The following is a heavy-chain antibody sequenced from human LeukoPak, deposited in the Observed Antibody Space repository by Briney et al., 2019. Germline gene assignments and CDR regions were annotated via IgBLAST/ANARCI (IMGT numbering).Heavy chain of an antibody. CDR2: IYHSGST. D-gene: IGHD6-19*01. CDR1: GGSISSGGYS. CDR3: ARSSGSGWYFDY. V-gene: IGHV4-30-2*01. J-gene: IGHJ4*02. Sequence: SETLSLTCTVSGGSISSGGYSWSWIRQPPGKGLEWIGYIYHSGSTYYNPSLKSRVTISVDRSKNQFSLKLSSVTAADTAVYYCARSSGSGWYFDYWGQGTLVTVSS.